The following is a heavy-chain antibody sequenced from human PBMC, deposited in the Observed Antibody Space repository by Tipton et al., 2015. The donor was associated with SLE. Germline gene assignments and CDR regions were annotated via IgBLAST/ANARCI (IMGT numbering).Heavy chain of an antibody. CDR2: ISYDGSNK. CDR3: ARDPQQLVGLYYYYYMDV. V-gene: IGHV3-30-3*01. CDR1: GFTFSSYA. Sequence: SLRLSCAASGFTFSSYAMHWVRQAPGKGLEWVAVISYDGSNKYYADSVKGRFTISRDNAKNSLYLQMNSLRAEDTAVYYCARDPQQLVGLYYYYYMDVWGKGTTVTVSS. J-gene: IGHJ6*03. D-gene: IGHD6-13*01.